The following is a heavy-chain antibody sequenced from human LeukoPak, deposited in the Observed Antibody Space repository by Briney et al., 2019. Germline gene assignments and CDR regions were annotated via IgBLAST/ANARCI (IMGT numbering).Heavy chain of an antibody. D-gene: IGHD4/OR15-4a*01. Sequence: PGGSLRLSCAASGFTFSTYWMTWVRQAPGKGLEWVANIKTDGSHTYYLDSVKGRFTTSRDNAKNFLFLQLGSLRADDTGVYYCARASMGGRDYHLDSWGQGTLVTVSS. V-gene: IGHV3-7*01. J-gene: IGHJ4*02. CDR1: GFTFSTYW. CDR3: ARASMGGRDYHLDS. CDR2: IKTDGSHT.